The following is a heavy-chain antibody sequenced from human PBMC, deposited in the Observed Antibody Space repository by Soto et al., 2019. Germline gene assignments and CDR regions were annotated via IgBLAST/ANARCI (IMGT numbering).Heavy chain of an antibody. CDR2: IYYSGST. D-gene: IGHD6-6*01. CDR1: GGSISDFY. J-gene: IGHJ4*02. Sequence: LSLTCTVSGGSISDFYWSWIRQPPGKGLEWIGYIYYSGSTNYNPSLKSRVTISVDTSKNQFSLNLRSMSPADTAVYYCARVGGLAARTFDYWGPGTLVTVSS. V-gene: IGHV4-59*01. CDR3: ARVGGLAARTFDY.